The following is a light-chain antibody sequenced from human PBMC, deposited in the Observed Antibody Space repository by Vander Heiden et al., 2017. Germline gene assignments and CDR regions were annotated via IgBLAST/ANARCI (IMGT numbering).Light chain of an antibody. CDR1: QNINHW. Sequence: DIQIAQSPSTLSASVGDRVTIPCRASQNINHWFAWYQQKPGEAPKLLIYKASNLESGVSSRFSGSGSGTEFTLTISSLQPDDFATYHCQQYNGAPWTFGQGTKVEIK. CDR2: KAS. J-gene: IGKJ1*01. CDR3: QQYNGAPWT. V-gene: IGKV1-5*03.